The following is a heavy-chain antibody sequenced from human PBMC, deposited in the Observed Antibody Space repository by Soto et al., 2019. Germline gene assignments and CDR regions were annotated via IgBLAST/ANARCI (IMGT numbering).Heavy chain of an antibody. D-gene: IGHD7-27*01. CDR1: GFSFRNAW. J-gene: IGHJ5*02. CDR3: LGDWLHP. V-gene: IGHV3-15*05. Sequence: EVQLVASGGDLVKPGGSLRLACAGSGFSFRNAWMSWVRQAPGKGPEWIGRIKSESVGGTTDYAAPVKGRFTVSRDDSKNKVYLHMSSLKIEDTAVYYCLGDWLHPWGQGTLVTVSS. CDR2: IKSESVGGTT.